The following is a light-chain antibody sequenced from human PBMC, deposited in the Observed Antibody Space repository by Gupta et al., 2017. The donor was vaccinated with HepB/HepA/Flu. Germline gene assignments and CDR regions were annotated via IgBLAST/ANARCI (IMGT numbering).Light chain of an antibody. CDR3: SAYTSSSVVV. CDR1: SSDVGGYNY. CDR2: DVS. Sequence: QSALTQPASVSGSPGQSITISCTGTSSDVGGYNYVSWYQQHPDKAHNLMIYDVSKRPAAVASRFSGSKSGNTASLTISGHTEEDEADYYCSAYTSSSVVVFGGGTKLTVL. V-gene: IGLV2-14*01. J-gene: IGLJ2*01.